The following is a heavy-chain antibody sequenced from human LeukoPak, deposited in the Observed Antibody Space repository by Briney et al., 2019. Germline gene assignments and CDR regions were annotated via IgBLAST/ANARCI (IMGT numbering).Heavy chain of an antibody. CDR3: ARLPQGGSTYGPLDV. Sequence: SETLSLTCTVSGGSISSCSYYWGWIRQPPGKGLEWIGSINYGVDPSLRSRVTISVDTSKNQFSLKLSSVTAADTAVYYCARLPQGGSTYGPLDVWGQGTTVTVSS. D-gene: IGHD5-18*01. CDR1: GGSISSCSYY. CDR2: INYGV. J-gene: IGHJ6*02. V-gene: IGHV4-39*01.